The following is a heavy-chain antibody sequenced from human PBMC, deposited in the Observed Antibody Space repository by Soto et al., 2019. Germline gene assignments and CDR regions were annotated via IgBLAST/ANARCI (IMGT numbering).Heavy chain of an antibody. Sequence: PGGSLRLSCEGSGFNFRNFNMIWVRQAPGKGPEWVSSVSGSSSYIYYADSVKGRFTVSRDNANNLVFLQMNGPRPEDTAMYYCARDLRGHYGPWGQGTMVTVSS. CDR3: ARDLRGHYGP. V-gene: IGHV3-21*06. CDR1: GFNFRNFN. CDR2: VSGSSSYI. D-gene: IGHD4-17*01. J-gene: IGHJ3*01.